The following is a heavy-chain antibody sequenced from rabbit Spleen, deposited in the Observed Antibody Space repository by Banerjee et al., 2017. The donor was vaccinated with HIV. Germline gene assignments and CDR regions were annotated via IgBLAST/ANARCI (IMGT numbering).Heavy chain of an antibody. Sequence: QEQLVESGGGLVQPEGSLTFTCTASGFSFSGNYYMCWVRQAPGKGLEWIACIVSGSSGSTWYASWAKGRFTISKASSTTVTLQMTSLTAADTATYFCARAYSGDGWAMGLWGPGTLVTVS. D-gene: IGHD3-1*01. V-gene: IGHV1S45*01. CDR2: IVSGSSGST. J-gene: IGHJ6*01. CDR1: GFSFSGNYY. CDR3: ARAYSGDGWAMGL.